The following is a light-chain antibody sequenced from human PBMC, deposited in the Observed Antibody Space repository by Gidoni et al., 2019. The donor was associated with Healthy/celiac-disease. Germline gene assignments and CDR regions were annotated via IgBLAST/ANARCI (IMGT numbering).Light chain of an antibody. Sequence: PGERATLSCRASQSVSSYLAWYQQKPGQAPRLLIYDASNRATGIPARFSGSGSGTDFTLTISSLEPEDFAVYYCQQRSNWPPLTFGGGTKVEIK. J-gene: IGKJ4*01. CDR3: QQRSNWPPLT. CDR2: DAS. V-gene: IGKV3-11*01. CDR1: QSVSSY.